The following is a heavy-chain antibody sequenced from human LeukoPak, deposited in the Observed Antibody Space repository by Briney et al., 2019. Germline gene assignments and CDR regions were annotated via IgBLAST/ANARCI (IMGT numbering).Heavy chain of an antibody. J-gene: IGHJ3*02. Sequence: PSGTLSLTCAVSGGSIDTSNWWTWVRQPPGEGPEWIGEIYHNGRTNYNPSLKSRVTISVDQSKRQFSLKVTSVTAADTAVYYCARNGPTAAGAFDIWGQGTLVTVSS. V-gene: IGHV4-4*02. D-gene: IGHD6-13*01. CDR2: IYHNGRT. CDR3: ARNGPTAAGAFDI. CDR1: GGSIDTSNW.